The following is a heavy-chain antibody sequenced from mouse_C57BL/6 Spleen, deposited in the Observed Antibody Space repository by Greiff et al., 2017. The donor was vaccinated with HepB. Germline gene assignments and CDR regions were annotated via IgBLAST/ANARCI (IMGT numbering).Heavy chain of an antibody. CDR2: IYPGDGDT. CDR1: GYAFSSSW. CDR3: ARDGSSYGDY. J-gene: IGHJ2*01. V-gene: IGHV1-82*01. D-gene: IGHD1-1*01. Sequence: LVESGPELVKPGASVKISCKASGYAFSSSWMNWVKQRPGKGLEWIGRIYPGDGDTNYNGKFKGKATLTADKSSSTAYMQLSSLTSEDSAVYFCARDGSSYGDYWGQGTTLTVSS.